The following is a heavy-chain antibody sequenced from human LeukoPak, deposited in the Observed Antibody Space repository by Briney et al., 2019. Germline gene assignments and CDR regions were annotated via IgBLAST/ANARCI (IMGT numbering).Heavy chain of an antibody. J-gene: IGHJ4*02. CDR3: ARAEYSSSSFDY. CDR1: GYTFTGYY. CDR2: INPNSGGT. Sequence: ASVKVSCKASGYTFTGYYMHWVRQAPGQGLEWMGRINPNSGGTNYAQKFQGRVTMTRDTFISTAYMELSRLRSDDTAVYYCARAEYSSSSFDYWGQGTLVTVSS. V-gene: IGHV1-2*06. D-gene: IGHD6-6*01.